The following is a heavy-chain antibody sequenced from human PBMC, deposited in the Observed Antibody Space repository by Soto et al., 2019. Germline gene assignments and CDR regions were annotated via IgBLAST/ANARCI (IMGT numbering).Heavy chain of an antibody. V-gene: IGHV4-59*02. CDR1: GGSVDSAY. D-gene: IGHD3-10*01. CDR2: IYYSGTT. Sequence: SETLSRTCTVSGGSVDSAYWSGVRQPPGKGLEWIGYIYYSGTTNSNPSLKSRVTISLDMSQNQFSLKLSSVTAADTAVYYCARASYYRYYFGDWGQGTLVTVSS. CDR3: ARASYYRYYFGD. J-gene: IGHJ4*02.